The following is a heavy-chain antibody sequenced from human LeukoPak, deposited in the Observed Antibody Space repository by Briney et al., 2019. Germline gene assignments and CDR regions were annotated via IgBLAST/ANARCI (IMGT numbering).Heavy chain of an antibody. D-gene: IGHD3-16*01. Sequence: SETLSLTCTVSSGSINSYYWGWVRQPAGRGLEWIGRIYATGKTDYNPSLKSRLTMSVDTSKRQFSLNLRSVTAADTAIYYCARHGYTASHYFLDFWSQGTLVTVSS. V-gene: IGHV4-4*07. J-gene: IGHJ4*02. CDR2: IYATGKT. CDR3: ARHGYTASHYFLDF. CDR1: SGSINSYY.